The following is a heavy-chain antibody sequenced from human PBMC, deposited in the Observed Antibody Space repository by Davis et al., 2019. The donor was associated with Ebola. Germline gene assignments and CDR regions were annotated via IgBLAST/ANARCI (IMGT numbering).Heavy chain of an antibody. CDR1: GASFSGYY. Sequence: PSETLSLTYTLYGASFSGYYWGWIRQTPGKGLEWIGEIHHTGSARFNPSLETRVTISLDTSKNQISMRLTSLTAADTAVYYCARGLHGDYAFDLWGQGAMVTVSS. CDR3: ARGLHGDYAFDL. J-gene: IGHJ4*02. D-gene: IGHD4-17*01. CDR2: IHHTGSA. V-gene: IGHV4-34*01.